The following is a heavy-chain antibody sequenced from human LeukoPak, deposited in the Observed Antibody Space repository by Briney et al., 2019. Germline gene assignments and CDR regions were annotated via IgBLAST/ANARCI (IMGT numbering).Heavy chain of an antibody. J-gene: IGHJ4*02. V-gene: IGHV3-15*01. CDR2: IKSKTDGGTT. CDR1: GFTFSNAW. CDR3: TTRYRGWTWNTR. Sequence: GGSLRLSCAASGFTFSNAWMSWVRQAPGKGLEWVGRIKSKTDGGTTDYAAPVKGRFTISRDDSKNTLYLQMNSLKTEDTAVYSCTTRYRGWTWNTRWGRGTLATVSS. D-gene: IGHD1/OR15-1a*01.